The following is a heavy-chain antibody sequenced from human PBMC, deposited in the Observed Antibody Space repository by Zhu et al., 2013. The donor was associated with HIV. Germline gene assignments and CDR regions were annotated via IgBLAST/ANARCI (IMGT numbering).Heavy chain of an antibody. CDR3: ARRTPGGGTQGYGMGRR. J-gene: IGHJ6*02. CDR2: INPDSAGT. CDR1: GYIFTGYH. V-gene: IGHV1-2*02. Sequence: QVQMVQPGAEVKKSGASVKVSCKPSGYIFTGYHMHWVRQAPGQGLEWMGWINPDSAGTKSAQKFQGRVSMTRDTSTNTVYLELSSLRSEDTAVYYCARRTPGGGTQGYGMGRRGAKGPRSPSP. D-gene: IGHD3-16*01.